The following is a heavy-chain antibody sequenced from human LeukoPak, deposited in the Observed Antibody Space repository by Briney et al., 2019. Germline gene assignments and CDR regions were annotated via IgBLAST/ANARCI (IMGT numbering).Heavy chain of an antibody. V-gene: IGHV4-34*01. D-gene: IGHD3-22*01. CDR2: INHSGST. Sequence: PSETLSLTCAVYGGSFSGYYWSWIRQPPGNGLEWIGEINHSGSTNYNPSLKSRVTISVDTSKNQFSLKLSSVTAADTAVYYCARKEPSYYYDSSGYYFRFRPENAHWFDPWGQGTLVTVSS. CDR3: ARKEPSYYYDSSGYYFRFRPENAHWFDP. CDR1: GGSFSGYY. J-gene: IGHJ5*02.